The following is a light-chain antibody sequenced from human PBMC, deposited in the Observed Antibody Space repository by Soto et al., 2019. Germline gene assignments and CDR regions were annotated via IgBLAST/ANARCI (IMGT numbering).Light chain of an antibody. CDR2: DDN. Sequence: QSVLTQPPSVSAAPGQKVHISCSGSSSNIGGNSVSWYQQLPGTAPKLLIYDDNKRPSGIPDRFSGSKSGTSATLGITGFQTGDEADYYCGSGDSSLSAYVFGTGTKVTVL. CDR3: GSGDSSLSAYV. CDR1: SSNIGGNS. V-gene: IGLV1-51*01. J-gene: IGLJ1*01.